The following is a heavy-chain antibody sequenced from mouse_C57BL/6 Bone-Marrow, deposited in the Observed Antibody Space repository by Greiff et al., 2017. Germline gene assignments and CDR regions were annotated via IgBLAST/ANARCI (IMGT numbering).Heavy chain of an antibody. D-gene: IGHD1-1*01. Sequence: VQLQQSGPELVKPGASVKISCKASGYSFTGYYMNWVKQSPEKSLEWIGEINPSTGGTTYNQKFKAKATLTVDKSSSTAYMQLKSLTSEDSAVYYCARGGITTVVAKFDYCGQGTTLTVSS. V-gene: IGHV1-42*01. CDR3: ARGGITTVVAKFDY. CDR1: GYSFTGYY. J-gene: IGHJ2*01. CDR2: INPSTGGT.